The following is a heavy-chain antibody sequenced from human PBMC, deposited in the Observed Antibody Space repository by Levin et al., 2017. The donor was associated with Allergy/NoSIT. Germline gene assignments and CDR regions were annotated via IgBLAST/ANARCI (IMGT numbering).Heavy chain of an antibody. CDR2: INSDGINT. J-gene: IGHJ4*02. CDR1: GFTFSNYW. V-gene: IGHV3-74*01. D-gene: IGHD2-2*01. Sequence: GESLKISCAASGFTFSNYWMHWVRQAPGKGLVWVSHINSDGINTNYADSVKGRFTISRDNAENTLYLQLNSLRAEDTAVYFCARGGCSSTSCLDYWGQGTLVTVSS. CDR3: ARGGCSSTSCLDY.